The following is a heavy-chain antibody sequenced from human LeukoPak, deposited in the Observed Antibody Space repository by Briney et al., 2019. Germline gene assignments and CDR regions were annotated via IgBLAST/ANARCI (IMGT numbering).Heavy chain of an antibody. D-gene: IGHD3-10*01. Sequence: PGGSLRLSCAASGFTFSSYGMSWVRQAPGKGLEWVSAISGSGGSTYYADSVKGRFTISRDNSKNTLYLQMNSLRAEDTAVYYCARALFENYYGSGEWGQGTLVTVSS. J-gene: IGHJ4*02. CDR3: ARALFENYYGSGE. CDR2: ISGSGGST. CDR1: GFTFSSYG. V-gene: IGHV3-23*01.